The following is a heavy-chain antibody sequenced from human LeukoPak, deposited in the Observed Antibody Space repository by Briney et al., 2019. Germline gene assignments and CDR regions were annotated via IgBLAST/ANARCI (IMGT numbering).Heavy chain of an antibody. CDR1: GGSINSYY. J-gene: IGHJ5*02. V-gene: IGHV4-59*01. CDR3: ASGRDGHINTWFDH. CDR2: IYYSGST. Sequence: PSETLSLTCTVSGGSINSYYWSWIRQPPGKGLEWMGYIYYSGSTNYNLSLKRRVTISVDTSKQQFSLKMRSVSAADTDVYSCASGRDGHINTWFDHWGQGTLVTVSS. D-gene: IGHD5-24*01.